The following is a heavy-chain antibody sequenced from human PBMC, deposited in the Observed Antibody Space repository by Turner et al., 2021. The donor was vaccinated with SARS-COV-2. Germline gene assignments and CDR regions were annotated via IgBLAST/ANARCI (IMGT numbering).Heavy chain of an antibody. D-gene: IGHD1-26*01. CDR1: GCFFSGFS. J-gene: IGHJ5*02. Sequence: QVQLQQWGPGLFKNSETLSLTCYVPGCFFSGFSSTWIRQSPGKGLEWIGEINDSGSTTYNPSLKSRLTISVDTSKNQFSLKLTSVTAADTAVYYCARAKGPSLYRSYYNPTFFDPWGQGILVTVSS. CDR3: ARAKGPSLYRSYYNPTFFDP. CDR2: INDSGST. V-gene: IGHV4-34*01.